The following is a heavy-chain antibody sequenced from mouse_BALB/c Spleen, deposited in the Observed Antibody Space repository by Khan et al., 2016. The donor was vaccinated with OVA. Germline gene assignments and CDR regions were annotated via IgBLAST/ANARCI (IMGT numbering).Heavy chain of an antibody. CDR1: GFSLTSNG. Sequence: QVRLQQSGPGLVAPSQSLSITCTVSGFSLTSNGVSWVRQPPGKGLEWLGVIWGDGSINYHSVLKSRLSISKDNSKSQVFLKLNSLQTDDTATYYCAKLIVFYFDYWGQGTTLTVSS. CDR2: IWGDGSI. V-gene: IGHV2-3*01. D-gene: IGHD2-12*01. CDR3: AKLIVFYFDY. J-gene: IGHJ2*01.